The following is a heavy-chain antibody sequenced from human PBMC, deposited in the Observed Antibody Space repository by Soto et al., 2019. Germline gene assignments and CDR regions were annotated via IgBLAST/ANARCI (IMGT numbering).Heavy chain of an antibody. D-gene: IGHD2-2*01. CDR1: GFTFSSYG. CDR3: AKSITYCSSTSCYADYYYYMDV. CDR2: ISYDGSNK. V-gene: IGHV3-30*18. J-gene: IGHJ6*03. Sequence: PGVNLRLSCAASGFTFSSYGMHWVRQAPGKGLEWVAVISYDGSNKYYADSVKGRFTISRDNSKNTLYLQMNSLRAEDTAVYYCAKSITYCSSTSCYADYYYYMDVWGKGTTVTVSS.